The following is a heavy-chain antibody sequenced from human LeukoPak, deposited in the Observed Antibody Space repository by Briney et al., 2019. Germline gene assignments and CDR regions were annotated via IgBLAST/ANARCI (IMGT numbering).Heavy chain of an antibody. CDR3: ATPYYDFWSGYYKNWFDP. Sequence: SETLSLTCAVYGGSFSGYYWSWIRQPPGKGLEWNGEINHSGSTNYNPSLKSRVTISVDTSKNQFSLKLSSVTAADTAVYYCATPYYDFWSGYYKNWFDPWGQGTLVTVSS. V-gene: IGHV4-34*01. D-gene: IGHD3-3*01. J-gene: IGHJ5*02. CDR2: INHSGST. CDR1: GGSFSGYY.